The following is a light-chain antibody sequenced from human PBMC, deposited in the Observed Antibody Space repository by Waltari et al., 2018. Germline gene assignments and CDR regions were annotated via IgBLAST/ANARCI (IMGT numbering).Light chain of an antibody. CDR3: CSYAGSSTFSYV. V-gene: IGLV2-23*03. Sequence: QSALTQPASVSGSPGQSITISCTGTSSDVGSYNLVSWYQQHPGKAPKIMIYEGSKRPSGVSNRFSGSKSGNTASLTISGLQAEDEADYYCCSYAGSSTFSYVFGTGTKVTVL. CDR2: EGS. J-gene: IGLJ1*01. CDR1: SSDVGSYNL.